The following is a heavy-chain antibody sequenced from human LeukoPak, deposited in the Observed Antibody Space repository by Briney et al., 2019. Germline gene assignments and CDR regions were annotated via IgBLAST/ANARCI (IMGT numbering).Heavy chain of an antibody. CDR3: ARDSLVGAGLGRYFDY. V-gene: IGHV3-66*02. CDR2: VYADGST. J-gene: IGHJ4*02. CDR1: GFTVSTNY. D-gene: IGHD1-26*01. Sequence: PGGSLRHSCAASGFTVSTNYMSWVRQAPGKGLEWVSVVYADGSTYYADSVKGRFSISRDNSKNTLFLQMSSLRAEDTAVYYCARDSLVGAGLGRYFDYWGQGSLVTVSS.